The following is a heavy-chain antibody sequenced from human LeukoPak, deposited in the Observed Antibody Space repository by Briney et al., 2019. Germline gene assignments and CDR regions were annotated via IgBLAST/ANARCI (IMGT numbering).Heavy chain of an antibody. V-gene: IGHV3-33*01. D-gene: IGHD6-19*01. J-gene: IGHJ4*02. CDR1: GFTFSSYG. CDR3: ARVGNSAWVYYFDY. Sequence: GGSLRLSCAASGFTFSSYGMHWVRQAPGKGLEWVAVIWYDGSNKYYADSVKGRFTISRDNSKNTLYLQMNSLRAEDTAVYYCARVGNSAWVYYFDYWGQGTLVTVSS. CDR2: IWYDGSNK.